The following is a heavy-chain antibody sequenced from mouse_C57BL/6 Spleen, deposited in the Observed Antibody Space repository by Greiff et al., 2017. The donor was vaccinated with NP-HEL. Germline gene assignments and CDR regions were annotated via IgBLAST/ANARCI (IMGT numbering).Heavy chain of an antibody. CDR1: GYTFTSYG. V-gene: IGHV1-81*01. J-gene: IGHJ1*03. CDR3: ARERDDYDGGDYWYFDV. D-gene: IGHD2-4*01. Sequence: QVQLQQSGAELARPGASVKLSCKASGYTFTSYGISWVKQRTGQGLEWIGEIYPRSGNTYYKKKFKGKATMTADKSSSTAYMELRSLTSEDSAVYFCARERDDYDGGDYWYFDVWGTGTTVTVSS. CDR2: IYPRSGNT.